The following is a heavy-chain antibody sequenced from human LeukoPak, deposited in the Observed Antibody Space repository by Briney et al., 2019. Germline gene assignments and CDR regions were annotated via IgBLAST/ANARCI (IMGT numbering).Heavy chain of an antibody. CDR3: ASGFVGYCSSTSCYRGGLSPGVFDY. CDR2: INHSGST. Sequence: NPSETLSLTCAVYGGSFSGYYWSWIRQPPGKGLEWIGEINHSGSTNYNPSLKSRVTISVDTSKKQFSLKLSSVTAPDPAVYYWASGFVGYCSSTSCYRGGLSPGVFDYWGQGTLVTVSS. J-gene: IGHJ4*02. D-gene: IGHD2-2*01. V-gene: IGHV4-34*01. CDR1: GGSFSGYY.